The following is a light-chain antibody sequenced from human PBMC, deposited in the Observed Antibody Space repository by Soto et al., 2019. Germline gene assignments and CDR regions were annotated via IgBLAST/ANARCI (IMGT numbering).Light chain of an antibody. CDR1: QSISSSY. Sequence: EIVLTQSPGTLSLSPGERTTLACRASQSISSSYLAWYQQQPGQAPRLLVYGASSRATGIPDRFSGSGSGTDFTLTISSLEPEDFALYYCQQYSSTFWTFGQGTKVEIK. CDR3: QQYSSTFWT. CDR2: GAS. J-gene: IGKJ1*01. V-gene: IGKV3-20*01.